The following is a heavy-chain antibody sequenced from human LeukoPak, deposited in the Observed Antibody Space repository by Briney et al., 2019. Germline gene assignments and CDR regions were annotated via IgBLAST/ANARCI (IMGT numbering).Heavy chain of an antibody. V-gene: IGHV3-7*01. D-gene: IGHD3-22*01. CDR2: IKQDGSEK. CDR1: GSTFSTYW. Sequence: GGSLRLSCAASGSTFSTYWMSWVRQAPGKGQEWVANIKQDGSEKKYVDSVKGRSTISRDYAKNTLYLQMNSLRAEDTAVYYCAKYYYDSSGTSYFDYWGQGTLVTVSS. J-gene: IGHJ4*02. CDR3: AKYYYDSSGTSYFDY.